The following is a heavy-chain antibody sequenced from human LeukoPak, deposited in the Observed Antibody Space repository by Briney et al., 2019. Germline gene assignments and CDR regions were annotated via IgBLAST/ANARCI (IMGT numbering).Heavy chain of an antibody. Sequence: SETLSLTCTVSGGSISSYYWSWIRQPPGKGLEWIGYIYYSGSTNYNPSLKSRVTISVDTSKNQFSLKLSPVTAADTAVYSCARHYLGQWLIDYWGQGTLVTVSS. J-gene: IGHJ4*02. CDR3: ARHYLGQWLIDY. D-gene: IGHD6-19*01. CDR1: GGSISSYY. V-gene: IGHV4-59*08. CDR2: IYYSGST.